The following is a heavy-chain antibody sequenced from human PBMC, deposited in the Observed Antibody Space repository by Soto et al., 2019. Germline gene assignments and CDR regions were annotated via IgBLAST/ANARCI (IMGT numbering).Heavy chain of an antibody. J-gene: IGHJ3*01. CDR3: ARGVSGYSPPGAFDL. CDR1: GCSISSGGYY. CDR2: IYYSGST. V-gene: IGHV4-31*03. D-gene: IGHD3-3*01. Sequence: PSETLSLTCTVSGCSISSGGYYWSWIRQHPGKGLEWIGYIYYSGSTYYNPSLKSRVTISVDTSKNQFSLKLSSVTAADTAVYYCARGVSGYSPPGAFDLWGQGTMVTVSS.